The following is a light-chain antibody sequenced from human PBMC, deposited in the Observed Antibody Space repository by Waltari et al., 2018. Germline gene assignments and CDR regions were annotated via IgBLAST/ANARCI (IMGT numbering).Light chain of an antibody. CDR1: QSLSVAY. V-gene: IGKV3-20*01. CDR2: GAY. CDR3: QQYDTSPGT. Sequence: EIVLTQSPSTLSLSAGDTATLSCRASQSLSVAYLAWYQHRSGQAPRLLIYGAYYRATGIPDRFSGSGSGTDFTLTITGLEPDDFAVYYCQQYDTSPGTFGQGTNLEI. J-gene: IGKJ2*01.